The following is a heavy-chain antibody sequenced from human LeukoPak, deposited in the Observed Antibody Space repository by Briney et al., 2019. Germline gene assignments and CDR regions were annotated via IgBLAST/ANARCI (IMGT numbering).Heavy chain of an antibody. J-gene: IGHJ3*02. V-gene: IGHV1-69*13. Sequence: ASVKVSCKASGGTFITYAISWVRQAPGQGLEWMGGIIPVFRTANYAQKFQGRVTITADELTTTFYMAVSSLRSEDTAVYYCARANKIIGTTGRAFDIWGPGTMVTVSS. CDR3: ARANKIIGTTGRAFDI. CDR1: GGTFITYA. CDR2: IIPVFRTA. D-gene: IGHD1-20*01.